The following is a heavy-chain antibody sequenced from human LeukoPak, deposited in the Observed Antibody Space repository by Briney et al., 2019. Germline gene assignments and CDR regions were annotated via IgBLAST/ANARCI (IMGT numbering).Heavy chain of an antibody. CDR1: GGSFSGYY. D-gene: IGHD3-10*01. J-gene: IGHJ6*03. V-gene: IGHV4-34*01. CDR3: ARLGSVGYYNYQYMDI. Sequence: PSETLSLTCAVHGGSFSGYYWSWIRQPPGKGLKWIGEINDIGNTNYDPSLRSRVTISVDTSKNQFSLSLTSATAADTAVYFCARLGSVGYYNYQYMDIWGNGTTVTVSS. CDR2: INDIGNT.